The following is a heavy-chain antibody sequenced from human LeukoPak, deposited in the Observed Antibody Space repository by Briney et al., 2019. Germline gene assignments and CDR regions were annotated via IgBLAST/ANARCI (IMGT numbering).Heavy chain of an antibody. CDR1: GFTFSNYG. CDR2: ISNNGSNI. J-gene: IGHJ4*02. D-gene: IGHD6-19*01. CDR3: ARDAALRPGYSSGWYLAY. Sequence: GGSLRLSCAASGFTFSNYGMNWVRQAPGKGLEWVSVISNNGSNIYYADSVKGRFTISRDNSKNSLYLQMNSLRAEDTAVYYCARDAALRPGYSSGWYLAYWGQGTLVTVSS. V-gene: IGHV3-33*08.